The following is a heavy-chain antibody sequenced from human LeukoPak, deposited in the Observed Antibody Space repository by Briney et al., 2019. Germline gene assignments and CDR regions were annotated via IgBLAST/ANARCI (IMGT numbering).Heavy chain of an antibody. J-gene: IGHJ3*02. D-gene: IGHD3-22*01. CDR3: ARVVVIQDAFDI. CDR2: IIPIFGTA. CDR1: GGTFSSYA. V-gene: IGHV1-69*05. Sequence: SVKVSCKASGGTFSSYAISWVRQAPGQGLEWMGGIIPIFGTANYAQKFQGRVTITTDESTGTAYMELSSLRSEDTAVYYCARVVVIQDAFDIWGQGTMVTVSS.